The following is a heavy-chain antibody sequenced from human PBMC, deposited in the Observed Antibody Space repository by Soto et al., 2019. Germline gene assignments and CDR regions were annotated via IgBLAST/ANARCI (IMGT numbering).Heavy chain of an antibody. J-gene: IGHJ5*02. CDR1: GGSISSYY. V-gene: IGHV4-59*01. Sequence: SETLSLTCTVSGGSISSYYWSWIRQPPGKGLEWIGYIYYSGSTNYNPSLKSRVTISVDTSKNQFSLKLSSVTAADTAVYYCGRVDYDFWSGKINWFDPWGQGTLVTVSS. CDR3: GRVDYDFWSGKINWFDP. D-gene: IGHD3-3*01. CDR2: IYYSGST.